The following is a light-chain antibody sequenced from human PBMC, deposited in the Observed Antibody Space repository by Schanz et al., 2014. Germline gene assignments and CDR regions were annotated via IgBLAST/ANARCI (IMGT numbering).Light chain of an antibody. J-gene: IGKJ4*01. CDR3: QQYGSSPGT. CDR2: GAS. Sequence: EIVLTQSPGTLSLSPGERATLSCRVSQSGTNSYLAWYQQKPGQAPWLLIYGASSRAADIPDRFSGSGSGTDFTLTISRLEPEDFAVYYCQQYGSSPGTFGGGTKVEIK. CDR1: QSGTNSY. V-gene: IGKV3-20*01.